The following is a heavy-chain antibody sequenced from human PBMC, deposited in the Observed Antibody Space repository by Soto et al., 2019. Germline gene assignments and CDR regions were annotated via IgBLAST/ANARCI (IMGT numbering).Heavy chain of an antibody. D-gene: IGHD6-13*01. V-gene: IGHV4-39*01. J-gene: IGHJ6*02. Sequence: SETLSLTCTVSGFSISSSSYYWGWIRQPPGKGLEWIGIIYYSGSTYYNPSLKSRVTISVDTSKNQFSLKLSSVTAADTAVYYCAEGHTTRASWYKYYYGMDVWGQGTTVTVSS. CDR1: GFSISSSSYY. CDR2: IYYSGST. CDR3: AEGHTTRASWYKYYYGMDV.